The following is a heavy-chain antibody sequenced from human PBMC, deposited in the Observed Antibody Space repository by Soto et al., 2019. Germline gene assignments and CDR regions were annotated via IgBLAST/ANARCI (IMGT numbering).Heavy chain of an antibody. CDR3: AKGGRQWLVTSDFNY. Sequence: VQLVESGGGVVQPGRSLRLSCAASGFTFSDYAMHWVRQAPGKGLEWVAVVSHDGRNTHYADSVKGRFTISRDSSKTTVSLEMTSLRAEDTVFYYCAKGGRQWLVTSDFNYGGQGALVTVSS. CDR2: VSHDGRNT. D-gene: IGHD6-19*01. J-gene: IGHJ4*02. CDR1: GFTFSDYA. V-gene: IGHV3-30*18.